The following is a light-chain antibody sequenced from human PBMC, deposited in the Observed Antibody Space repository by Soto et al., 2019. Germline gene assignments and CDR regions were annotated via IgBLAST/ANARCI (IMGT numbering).Light chain of an antibody. Sequence: DIQMTQSPSTLSTSVGARVTITCRASQSVSYWLAWYQQKPGKAPKLLIYDASSLESGVPSRFSGSGSGTEFTLTISSLQPDDFATYYCQQYNSYSGTFGQGTKV. CDR3: QQYNSYSGT. J-gene: IGKJ1*01. CDR1: QSVSYW. CDR2: DAS. V-gene: IGKV1-5*01.